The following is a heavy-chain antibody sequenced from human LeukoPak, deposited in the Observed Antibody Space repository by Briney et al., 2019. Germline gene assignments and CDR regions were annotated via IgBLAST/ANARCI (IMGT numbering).Heavy chain of an antibody. V-gene: IGHV1-3*01. J-gene: IGHJ4*02. CDR2: INAGNGDT. Sequence: ASVKVPCKASGYTFSSYVIHWLRRAPGQRLEWMGWINAGNGDTKYSQKFQGRVSIARDTSANTAYMELSSLRSEDTAIYYCAKDRGGTGDFDYWGQGTLVTVSS. CDR1: GYTFSSYV. D-gene: IGHD1-1*01. CDR3: AKDRGGTGDFDY.